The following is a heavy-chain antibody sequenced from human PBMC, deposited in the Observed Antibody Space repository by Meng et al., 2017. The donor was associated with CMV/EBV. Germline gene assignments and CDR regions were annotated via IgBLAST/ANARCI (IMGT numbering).Heavy chain of an antibody. CDR3: AREKTLEWFKPYYYGMDV. CDR2: INSDGSST. D-gene: IGHD3-3*01. CDR1: GFTFSSYW. J-gene: IGHJ6*02. V-gene: IGHV3-74*01. Sequence: GESLKISCAASGFTFSSYWMHWVRQAPGKGLVWVSRINSDGSSTSYADSVKGRLTISRDNAKNTLYLQMNSLRAEDTAVYYCAREKTLEWFKPYYYGMDVWGQGTTVTVSS.